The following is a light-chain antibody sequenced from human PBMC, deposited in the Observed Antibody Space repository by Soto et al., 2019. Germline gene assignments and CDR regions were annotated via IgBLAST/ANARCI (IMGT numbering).Light chain of an antibody. V-gene: IGLV2-8*01. CDR1: SSDIGAYKF. CDR2: EVS. CDR3: SLYAGTNSVV. J-gene: IGLJ2*01. Sequence: QSALTQPPSASGSPGQSVAISCTGTSSDIGAYKFVSWYQQHPGKAPKLIIYEVSRRPSGVPDRFSGSKSGNTASLTVSGLLAEDEADYYCSLYAGTNSVVFGGGTNLTVL.